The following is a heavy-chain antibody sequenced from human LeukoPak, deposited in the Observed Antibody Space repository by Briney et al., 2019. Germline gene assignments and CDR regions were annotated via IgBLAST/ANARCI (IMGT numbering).Heavy chain of an antibody. CDR3: ARGTTYYYDSSGSDAFDI. CDR2: IIPILGIA. D-gene: IGHD3-22*01. CDR1: GGTFSSYA. J-gene: IGHJ3*02. V-gene: IGHV1-69*04. Sequence: SVKVSCKASGGTFSSYAISWVRQAPGQGLEWMGRIIPILGIANYAQKFQGRVTITADKSTSTAYMELSSLRSEDTAVYYCARGTTYYYDSSGSDAFDIWGQGTMVTVSS.